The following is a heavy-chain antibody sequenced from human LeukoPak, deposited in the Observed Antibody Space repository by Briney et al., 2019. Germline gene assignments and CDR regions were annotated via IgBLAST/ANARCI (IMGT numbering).Heavy chain of an antibody. CDR1: GFTFSNYW. CDR2: INQNGSEI. Sequence: PGGSLRLSCAASGFTFSNYWMSRVRQAPGKGLEWVANINQNGSEIYYVDSVKGRFTISRDNAKNSLYLQMNTLRAEDTALYYCARDPLTQNDYWGQGTLVTVSS. J-gene: IGHJ4*02. D-gene: IGHD1-14*01. V-gene: IGHV3-7*01. CDR3: ARDPLTQNDY.